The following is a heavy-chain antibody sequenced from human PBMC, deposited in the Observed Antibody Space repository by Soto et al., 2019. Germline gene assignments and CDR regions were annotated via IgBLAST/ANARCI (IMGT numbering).Heavy chain of an antibody. CDR1: GFTFSSYW. CDR3: ARVVGATQMDFDY. J-gene: IGHJ4*02. Sequence: GGSLRLSCAASGFTFSSYWMTWVRQAPGKGLEWVANIKQDGSEKYYVDSVRGRFTMSRDNAKNSLYLQMNSLRAEDTAVYYCARVVGATQMDFDYWGQGTLVTVSS. CDR2: IKQDGSEK. V-gene: IGHV3-7*01. D-gene: IGHD1-26*01.